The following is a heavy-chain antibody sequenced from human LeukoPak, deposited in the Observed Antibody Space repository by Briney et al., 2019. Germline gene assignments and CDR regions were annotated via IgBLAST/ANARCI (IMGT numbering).Heavy chain of an antibody. CDR2: INHSGST. J-gene: IGHJ6*03. V-gene: IGHV4-34*01. CDR1: GWSFSGYY. Sequence: PSETLSLTCAVYGWSFSGYYWSWIRQPPGKGLEWIGEINHSGSTNYNPSLKSRATISVDTSKNQFSLKLSSVTAADTAVYYCARSKQNDYQITMVRGVRRGYYYMDVWGKGTTVTISS. CDR3: ARSKQNDYQITMVRGVRRGYYYMDV. D-gene: IGHD3-10*01.